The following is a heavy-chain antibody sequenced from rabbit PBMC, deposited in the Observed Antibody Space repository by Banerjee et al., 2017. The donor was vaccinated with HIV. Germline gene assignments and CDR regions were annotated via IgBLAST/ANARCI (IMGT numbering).Heavy chain of an antibody. J-gene: IGHJ4*01. CDR3: ARGPAVSDGGLPYGSYFDL. D-gene: IGHD5-1*01. CDR2: INTSSGNT. CDR1: GFSFRNKYV. Sequence: QEQLEESGGGLVQPEGSLTLTCTASGFSFRNKYVMCWVRQAPGKGLEWIACINTSSGNTVYASWAKGRFTISKTSSTTVTLQMTSLTAADTATYFCARGPAVSDGGLPYGSYFDLWGQGTLVTVS. V-gene: IGHV1S45*01.